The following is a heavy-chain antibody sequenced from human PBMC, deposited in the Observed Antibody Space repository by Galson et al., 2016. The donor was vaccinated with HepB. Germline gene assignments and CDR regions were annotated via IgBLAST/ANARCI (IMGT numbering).Heavy chain of an antibody. CDR1: GFNLNSYS. J-gene: IGHJ4*02. V-gene: IGHV3-48*02. CDR2: ITSSSSLI. CDR3: ARVVYGSGSYYRFYDY. Sequence: SLRLSCAVFGFNLNSYSMNWVRQAPGKGLEWISYITSSSSLIFYPDSVKGRFTISRDNARNSLYQQMNILRDEDTAVYYCARVVYGSGSYYRFYDYWGQGTLVTVSS. D-gene: IGHD3-10*01.